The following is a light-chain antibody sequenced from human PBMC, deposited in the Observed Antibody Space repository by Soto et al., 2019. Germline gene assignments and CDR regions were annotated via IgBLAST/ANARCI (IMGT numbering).Light chain of an antibody. J-gene: IGLJ2*01. V-gene: IGLV3-21*04. CDR1: NIGSKS. Sequence: SYELTQPPSVSVAPGKTARITCEGNNIGSKSVHWYQQKPGQAPVLVIYYDSDRPSGIPERFSGSNSGNTATLTISRVEAGDEADYYCQVWDSSSDHVVFGGGTK. CDR3: QVWDSSSDHVV. CDR2: YDS.